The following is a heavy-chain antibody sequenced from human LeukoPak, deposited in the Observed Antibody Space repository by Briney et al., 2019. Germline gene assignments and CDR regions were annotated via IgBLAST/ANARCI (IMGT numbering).Heavy chain of an antibody. CDR1: GFTSSSYW. V-gene: IGHV3-74*01. Sequence: GGSLRLSCAVSGFTSSSYWMHWVRQAPGKGLVWVSRINNDGTYTVYADSVKGRFTISRDNSKNTLYLQMNSLRAEDTAVYYCTRDTTYYYGSGSYSKRYYYYMDVWGKGTTVTISS. D-gene: IGHD3-10*01. J-gene: IGHJ6*03. CDR3: TRDTTYYYGSGSYSKRYYYYMDV. CDR2: INNDGTYT.